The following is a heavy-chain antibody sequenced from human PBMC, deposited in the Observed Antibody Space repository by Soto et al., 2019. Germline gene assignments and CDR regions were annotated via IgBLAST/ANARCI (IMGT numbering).Heavy chain of an antibody. Sequence: QVQLVQSGAEVQKPGSSVKVSCKASGGTFSSYAISWVRQAPGQGLEWMGGIIPIFGTANYAQKFQGRVTITADESTSTAYMELSSLRSEDTAVYYCARDLNRYYYDSSGYYYYWGQGTLVTVSS. V-gene: IGHV1-69*01. D-gene: IGHD3-22*01. CDR2: IIPIFGTA. CDR3: ARDLNRYYYDSSGYYYY. CDR1: GGTFSSYA. J-gene: IGHJ4*02.